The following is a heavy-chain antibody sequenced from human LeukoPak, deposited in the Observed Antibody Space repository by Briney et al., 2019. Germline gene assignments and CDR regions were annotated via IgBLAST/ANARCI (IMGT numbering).Heavy chain of an antibody. J-gene: IGHJ1*01. CDR2: IYHSGST. CDR3: ARGGYDILTGYYMYFQH. V-gene: IGHV4-38-2*01. CDR1: GYSISSGCY. Sequence: SETLSLTCAVSGYSISSGCYWGWIRQPPGKGLECIGSIYHSGSTYYNPSLKSRVTISVDTSKNHFSLNLSSVTAADTAVYYCARGGYDILTGYYMYFQHWGQGTLVSVSS. D-gene: IGHD3-9*01.